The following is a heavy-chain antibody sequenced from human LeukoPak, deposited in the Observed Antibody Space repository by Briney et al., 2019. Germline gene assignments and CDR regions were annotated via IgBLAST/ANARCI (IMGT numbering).Heavy chain of an antibody. J-gene: IGHJ5*02. CDR2: INTIGTTI. D-gene: IGHD1-1*01. Sequence: PGGSLRLSCAASGFTFSNYYMSWIRQAPGKGLEWVSYINTIGTTIYYADSLKGRFTISRDNAKNSLSLQMDSLRAEDTAIYYCARTTVHPNKFDPWGQGTLVTVSS. CDR1: GFTFSNYY. CDR3: ARTTVHPNKFDP. V-gene: IGHV3-11*01.